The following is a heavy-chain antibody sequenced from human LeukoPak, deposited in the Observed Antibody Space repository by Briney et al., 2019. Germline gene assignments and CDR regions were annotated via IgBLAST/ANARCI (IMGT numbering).Heavy chain of an antibody. CDR3: ARQNTGYSSSWGGIFFDY. V-gene: IGHV4-59*08. CDR2: IYYSGST. D-gene: IGHD6-13*01. CDR1: GGSISSYY. Sequence: SETLSLTRTVSGGSISSYYWSWIRQPPGKGLKWIGYIYYSGSTNYNPSLKSRVTISVDTSKNQFSLKLSSVTAADTAVYYCARQNTGYSSSWGGIFFDYWGQGTLVTVSS. J-gene: IGHJ4*02.